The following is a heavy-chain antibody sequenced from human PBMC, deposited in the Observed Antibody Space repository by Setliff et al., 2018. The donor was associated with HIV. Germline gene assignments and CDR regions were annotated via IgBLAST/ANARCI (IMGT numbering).Heavy chain of an antibody. CDR3: ARSRAAGFDY. V-gene: IGHV3-11*06. D-gene: IGHD6-13*01. CDR2: IGSLGDK. J-gene: IGHJ4*02. Sequence: LRLSCVGSGFTFNDYHISWIRQAPGKGLEWISYIGSLGDKEYADSVKGRFTISRDNAKNSLYLQMNSLRAEDTAVYYCARSRAAGFDYWGQGTLVTVSS. CDR1: GFTFNDYH.